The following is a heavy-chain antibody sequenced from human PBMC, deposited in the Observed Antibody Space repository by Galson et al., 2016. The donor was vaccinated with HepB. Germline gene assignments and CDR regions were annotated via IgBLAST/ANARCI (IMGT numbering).Heavy chain of an antibody. CDR3: AKYCRGGNCNGYYFDY. CDR1: GFPFSSSA. Sequence: RLSCAASGFPFSSSAMSWARQAPGKGLEWVSTFSGGTTWYADSVKGRFTVSTDDSKNTLYLQMNNLRAEDTALYYCAKYCRGGNCNGYYFDYWGQGTLVTVS. CDR2: FSGGTT. J-gene: IGHJ4*02. V-gene: IGHV3-23*01. D-gene: IGHD2-15*01.